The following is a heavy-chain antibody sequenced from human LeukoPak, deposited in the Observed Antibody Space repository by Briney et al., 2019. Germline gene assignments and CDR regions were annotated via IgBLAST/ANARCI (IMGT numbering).Heavy chain of an antibody. CDR2: FYTSGST. D-gene: IGHD5-24*01. J-gene: IGHJ4*02. CDR1: GGSISSGTYY. Sequence: SETLSLTCTVSGGSISSGTYYWSWIRQPAGKGLEWIGRFYTSGSTNYNPSLKSRVTISVDTSKNQFSLKLSSVTAADTAVYYCARGRDGYNFLNRGEYYYFDYWGQGTLVTVSS. V-gene: IGHV4-61*02. CDR3: ARGRDGYNFLNRGEYYYFDY.